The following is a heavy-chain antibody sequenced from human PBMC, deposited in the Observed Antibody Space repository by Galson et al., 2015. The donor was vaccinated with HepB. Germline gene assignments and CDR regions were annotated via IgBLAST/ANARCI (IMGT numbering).Heavy chain of an antibody. V-gene: IGHV5-51*01. CDR3: ARVDPNLLGICETTDCYSNIQPGKYGMDV. CDR1: GDSFTNYW. D-gene: IGHD2-21*02. J-gene: IGHJ6*02. CDR2: IYPGVSDT. Sequence: QSGAEVKKPGESLKISCKGSGDSFTNYWIGWVRQMPGKGLEWMGVIYPGVSDTRYSPSFQGQVTFSADKSITTVYLQWSSLKASDTAMYYCARVDPNLLGICETTDCYSNIQPGKYGMDVWGRGTTVTVSS.